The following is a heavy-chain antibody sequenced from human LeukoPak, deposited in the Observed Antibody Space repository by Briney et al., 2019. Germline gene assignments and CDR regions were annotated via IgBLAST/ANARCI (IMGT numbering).Heavy chain of an antibody. J-gene: IGHJ4*02. V-gene: IGHV4-59*08. CDR3: ARHPFATPFDH. Sequence: PSETLSLTCAVSGASISSFYWSWIRQPPGKGLEWIGYVFYTGATNYNPSLKSRVTVSLDTFKSQVSLSLTSVTAADTAVYYCARHPFATPFDHWGRGTLVTVSS. CDR1: GASISSFY. CDR2: VFYTGAT.